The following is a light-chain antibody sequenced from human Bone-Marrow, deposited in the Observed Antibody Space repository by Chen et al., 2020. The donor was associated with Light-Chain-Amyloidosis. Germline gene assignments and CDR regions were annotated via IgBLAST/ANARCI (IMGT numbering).Light chain of an antibody. CDR3: QSADSSGTYEGI. CDR1: DLPTKY. CDR2: RDT. Sequence: SYELTQPPSVSVSPGQTARLTCSGDDLPTKYAYWYQQKPGQAPVLVIHRDTERPSGISERFSGSSSETTATLTISGVQAEDEADYHCQSADSSGTYEGIFGGGTKLTGL. J-gene: IGLJ2*01. V-gene: IGLV3-25*03.